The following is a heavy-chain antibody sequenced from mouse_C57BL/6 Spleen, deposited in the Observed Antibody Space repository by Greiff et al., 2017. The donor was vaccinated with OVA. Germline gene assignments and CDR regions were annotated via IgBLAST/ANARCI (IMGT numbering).Heavy chain of an antibody. CDR1: GYTFTSYW. V-gene: IGHV1-55*01. D-gene: IGHD1-1*01. J-gene: IGHJ2*01. CDR3: ARREGDYYPSGY. Sequence: VQLQQPGAELVKPGASVKMSCKASGYTFTSYWITWVKQRPGQGLEWIGDIYPGSGSTNYNEKFKSKATLTVDTSSSTAYMQLSSLTSEDSAVYYCARREGDYYPSGYWGQGTTLTVSS. CDR2: IYPGSGST.